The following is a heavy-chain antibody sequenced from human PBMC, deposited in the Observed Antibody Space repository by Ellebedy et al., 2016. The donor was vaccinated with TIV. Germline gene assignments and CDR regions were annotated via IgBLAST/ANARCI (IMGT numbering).Heavy chain of an antibody. CDR2: IYYSGST. Sequence: SETLSLXXTVSGGSISSGDYYWSWIRQPPGKGLEWIGYIYYSGSTYYNPSLKSRVTISVDTSKNQFSLKLSSVTAADTAVYYCARSSYYYDSSGYPRAFDYWGQGTLVTVSS. D-gene: IGHD3-22*01. J-gene: IGHJ4*02. CDR1: GGSISSGDYY. CDR3: ARSSYYYDSSGYPRAFDY. V-gene: IGHV4-30-4*01.